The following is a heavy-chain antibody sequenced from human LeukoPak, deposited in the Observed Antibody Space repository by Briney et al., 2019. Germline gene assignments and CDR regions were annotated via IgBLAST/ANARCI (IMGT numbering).Heavy chain of an antibody. CDR2: ISGSGGST. V-gene: IGHV3-23*01. Sequence: GGSLRLSCAASGFTFSSYAMSWVRRAPGKGLEWVSAISGSGGSTYYADSVKGRFTISRDNSKNTLYLQMNSLRAEDTAVYYCAKEGCSGGSCYYVYWGQGTLVTVSS. J-gene: IGHJ4*02. D-gene: IGHD2-15*01. CDR3: AKEGCSGGSCYYVY. CDR1: GFTFSSYA.